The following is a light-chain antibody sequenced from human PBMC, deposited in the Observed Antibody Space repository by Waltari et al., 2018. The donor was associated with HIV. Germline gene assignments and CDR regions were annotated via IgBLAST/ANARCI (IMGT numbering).Light chain of an antibody. V-gene: IGKV2-28*01. J-gene: IGKJ1*01. CDR1: QSLLHSTGKNY. CDR2: LGS. Sequence: DIVMTQSPLSLPVIPGEPAYISCRSSQSLLHSTGKNYLDWYLQKPGQSPQLLIYLGSNRASGVPDRFSGSGSGTDFTLKISRVQAEDVGVYYCMQALQTPRTFGQGTKVEIK. CDR3: MQALQTPRT.